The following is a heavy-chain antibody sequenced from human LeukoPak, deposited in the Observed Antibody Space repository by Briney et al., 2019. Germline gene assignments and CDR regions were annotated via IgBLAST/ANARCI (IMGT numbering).Heavy chain of an antibody. CDR2: MNPNSGNT. J-gene: IGHJ1*01. CDR1: GYTFTSYD. D-gene: IGHD3-10*01. Sequence: ASVKVSCKASGYTFTSYDINWVRQATGQGLEWMGWMNPNSGNTGYAQKFQGRVTMTTDTSTSTAYMELRSLRSDDTAVYYCARDQVVRAYYYGSGSQQWGQGTLVTVSS. CDR3: ARDQVVRAYYYGSGSQQ. V-gene: IGHV1-8*01.